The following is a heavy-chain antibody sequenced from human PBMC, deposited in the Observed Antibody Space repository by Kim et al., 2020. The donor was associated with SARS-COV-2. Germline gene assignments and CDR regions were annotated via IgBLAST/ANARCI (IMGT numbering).Heavy chain of an antibody. D-gene: IGHD3-10*01. J-gene: IGHJ4*02. Sequence: GESLQISCKGSGYSFTSYWIAWVRQMPGKGLEWMGIIYPGDSDTRYSPSFQGQVTISGDKSISTAYLHWSSLKASDTAMYYCARGPMLRGIVSHFDYWGQGTLVTVSS. V-gene: IGHV5-51*01. CDR2: IYPGDSDT. CDR3: ARGPMLRGIVSHFDY. CDR1: GYSFTSYW.